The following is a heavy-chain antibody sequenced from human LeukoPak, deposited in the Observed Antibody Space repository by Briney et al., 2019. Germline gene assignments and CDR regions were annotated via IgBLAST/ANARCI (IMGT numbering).Heavy chain of an antibody. CDR3: ASVATVPWELPKRDGDNWFDP. D-gene: IGHD5-12*01. V-gene: IGHV4-59*01. CDR2: IYYSGST. J-gene: IGHJ5*02. Sequence: SETLSLTCSVSGVSISSYYCSCIRQPPGKGLEWIGYIYYSGSTNYNPSLKSRVTISVDTSKNQFSLKLSSVTAADTAVYYCASVATVPWELPKRDGDNWFDPWGQGTLVTVSS. CDR1: GVSISSYY.